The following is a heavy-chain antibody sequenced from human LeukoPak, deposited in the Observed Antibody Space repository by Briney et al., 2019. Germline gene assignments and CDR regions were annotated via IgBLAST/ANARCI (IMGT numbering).Heavy chain of an antibody. Sequence: PSETLSLTCTVSGGSISSHYWSWIRQPPGKGLEWIGCIYYSGSTNYNPSLKSRVTISVDTSKNQFSLKLSSVTAADTAVYYCARVPYGGNLPFDYWGQGTLVTVSS. D-gene: IGHD4-23*01. J-gene: IGHJ4*02. CDR2: IYYSGST. CDR3: ARVPYGGNLPFDY. V-gene: IGHV4-59*11. CDR1: GGSISSHY.